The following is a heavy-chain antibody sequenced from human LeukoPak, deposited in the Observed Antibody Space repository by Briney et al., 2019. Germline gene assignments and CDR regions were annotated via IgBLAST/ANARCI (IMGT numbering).Heavy chain of an antibody. CDR2: IIPIFGTA. Sequence: SVKVSCKASGGTFSSYAISWVRQAPGQGLEWTGGIIPIFGTANYAQKFQGRVTITADKSTSTAYMELSSLRSEDTAVYYCARDLREATAMANYFDYWGQGTLVTVSS. CDR1: GGTFSSYA. CDR3: ARDLREATAMANYFDY. D-gene: IGHD5-18*01. V-gene: IGHV1-69*06. J-gene: IGHJ4*02.